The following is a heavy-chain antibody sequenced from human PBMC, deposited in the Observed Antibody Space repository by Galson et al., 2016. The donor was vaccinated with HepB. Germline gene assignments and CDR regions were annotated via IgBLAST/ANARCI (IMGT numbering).Heavy chain of an antibody. CDR1: GFTFSSYA. D-gene: IGHD3-10*01. J-gene: IGHJ4*02. CDR2: IRGDGDYT. CDR3: AKDGGYSSGKYYPDY. Sequence: SLRLSCAASGFTFSSYAMNWVRQAPWKGLEWVATIRGDGDYTNYADSVKGRFTISRDNSKNTLFLEMNSLRAEDTAIYYCAKDGGYSSGKYYPDYWGQGTLVTVSP. V-gene: IGHV3-23*01.